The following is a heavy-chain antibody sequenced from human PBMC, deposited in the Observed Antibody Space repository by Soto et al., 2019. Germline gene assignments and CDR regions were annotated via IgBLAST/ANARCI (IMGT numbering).Heavy chain of an antibody. D-gene: IGHD3-22*01. J-gene: IGHJ4*02. CDR2: VRTKNNNYAT. Sequence: EVQLVESGGGLVQPGSSLRLSCAASGFTFSASAIHWIRQASGKGLVWVGRVRTKNNNYATTYAASVTGRFTISRDDSRNTAFLQMSSLKTEDTAIYYCTSYDNSGYFYLNYWGQGTLVTVSS. CDR3: TSYDNSGYFYLNY. V-gene: IGHV3-73*02. CDR1: GFTFSASA.